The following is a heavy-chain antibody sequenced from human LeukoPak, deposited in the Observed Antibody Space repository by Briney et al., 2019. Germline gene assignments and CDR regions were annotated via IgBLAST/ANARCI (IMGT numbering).Heavy chain of an antibody. J-gene: IGHJ6*03. Sequence: GGSLRLSCAASGFTFSSYWMHWVRQAPGKGLVWVSRINSDGSSTSYADSVKGRFTISRDNDKNTLYLQMNSLRAEDTAVYYCARVTWATLYYYYMDVWGKGTTGTISS. CDR2: INSDGSST. CDR3: ARVTWATLYYYYMDV. V-gene: IGHV3-74*01. CDR1: GFTFSSYW. D-gene: IGHD5-24*01.